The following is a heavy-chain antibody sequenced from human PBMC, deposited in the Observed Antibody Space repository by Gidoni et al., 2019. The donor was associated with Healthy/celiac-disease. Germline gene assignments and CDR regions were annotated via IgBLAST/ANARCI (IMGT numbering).Heavy chain of an antibody. CDR2: IYSGGST. V-gene: IGHV3-53*01. J-gene: IGHJ4*02. CDR1: GFTVSTNY. CDR3: ARSDSGYDHNDY. D-gene: IGHD5-12*01. Sequence: EVQLVESGGGLIQPGGSLRLSCAASGFTVSTNYMSWVRQAPGRGLEWVSVIYSGGSTYYADSVKGRFTISRDNSKNTLYLQMNSLRAEDTAVYYCARSDSGYDHNDYWGQGTLVTVSS.